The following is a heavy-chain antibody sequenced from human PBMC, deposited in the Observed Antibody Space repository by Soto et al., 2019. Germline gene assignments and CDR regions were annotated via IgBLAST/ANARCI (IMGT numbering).Heavy chain of an antibody. Sequence: GGSLRLSCAASGFTFGNYWMSLVRQAPGKGPEWVANIKQDGSERNYVDSVKGRFTISRDNAENSLYLHMKSLRVEDTGVYYCASARHIGPWGQGTLGTVS. V-gene: IGHV3-7*01. J-gene: IGHJ5*02. CDR2: IKQDGSER. D-gene: IGHD2-21*01. CDR3: ASARHIGP. CDR1: GFTFGNYW.